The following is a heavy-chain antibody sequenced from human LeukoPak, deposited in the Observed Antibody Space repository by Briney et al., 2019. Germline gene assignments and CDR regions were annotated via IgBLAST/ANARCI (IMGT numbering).Heavy chain of an antibody. CDR2: IDLSGRST. CDR1: GFTFSDYY. Sequence: GGSLRLSCVASGFTFSDYYMSWIRQTPGKGLEWVSYIDLSGRSTYYADSVRGRFTISRDNAKKSLYLQMNTLRAEDTAMYYCARGHVGLDYWGQGTLVTVSS. V-gene: IGHV3-11*01. CDR3: ARGHVGLDY. J-gene: IGHJ4*02.